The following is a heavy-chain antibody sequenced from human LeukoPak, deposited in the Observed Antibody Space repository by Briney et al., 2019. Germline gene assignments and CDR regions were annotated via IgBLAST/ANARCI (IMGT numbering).Heavy chain of an antibody. CDR2: IAYDGTNK. CDR3: AKDHYGILTGNQHDAFDT. CDR1: GFTSSSYG. V-gene: IGHV3-30*18. J-gene: IGHJ3*02. D-gene: IGHD3-9*01. Sequence: PGTCLRLSCVASGFTSSSYGMHWVRQAPGKGGEWVAVIAYDGTNKYYGDYVKAPFNSPKDNSKNPLYLQMNSLRAEDTPVYYSAKDHYGILTGNQHDAFDTSGQGTLVTVSS.